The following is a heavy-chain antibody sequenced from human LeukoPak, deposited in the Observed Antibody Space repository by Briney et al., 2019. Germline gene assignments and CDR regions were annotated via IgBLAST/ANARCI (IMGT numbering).Heavy chain of an antibody. D-gene: IGHD3-3*01. V-gene: IGHV3-21*01. CDR2: ISSSSSYI. CDR1: GFTFSSYS. Sequence: GGSLRLSCAASGFTFSSYSMNWVRQAPGKGLEWVSSISSSSSYIYYADSVKGRFTISRDNAKNSLYLQMNSLRAEDTAVYYCARGTVYYDFWSGYYTEGYYYYMDVWGKGTTVAVSS. J-gene: IGHJ6*03. CDR3: ARGTVYYDFWSGYYTEGYYYYMDV.